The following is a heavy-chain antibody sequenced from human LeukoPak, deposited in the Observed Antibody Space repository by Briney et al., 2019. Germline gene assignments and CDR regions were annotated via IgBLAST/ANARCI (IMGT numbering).Heavy chain of an antibody. D-gene: IGHD4-17*01. Sequence: ASVKVSCEASGYTFTSYDINWVRQATGQGLEWMGWMNPNSGNTGYAQKFQGRVTMTRNTSISTAYMELSSLRSEDTAVYYCASLLDYGDYVPRLWGQGTLVTVSS. CDR3: ASLLDYGDYVPRL. CDR1: GYTFTSYD. CDR2: MNPNSGNT. J-gene: IGHJ4*02. V-gene: IGHV1-8*01.